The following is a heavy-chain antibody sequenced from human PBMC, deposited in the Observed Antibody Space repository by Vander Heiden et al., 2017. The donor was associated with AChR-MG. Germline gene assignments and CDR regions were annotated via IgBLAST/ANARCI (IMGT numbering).Heavy chain of an antibody. CDR1: GGSISSSSYY. D-gene: IGHD3-22*01. Sequence: QLQLQESGPGLVKPSETLSLTCTVPGGSISSSSYYGGWIRQPPGKGLEWIGSIYYSGSTYYNPSLKSRVTISVDTSKNQFSLKLSSVTAADTAVYYCARSTGGVVVIYYYYYYMDVWGKGTTVTVSS. V-gene: IGHV4-39*01. CDR3: ARSTGGVVVIYYYYYYMDV. J-gene: IGHJ6*03. CDR2: IYYSGST.